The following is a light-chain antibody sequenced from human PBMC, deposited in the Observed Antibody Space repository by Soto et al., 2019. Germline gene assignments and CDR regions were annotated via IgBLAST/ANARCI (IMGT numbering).Light chain of an antibody. CDR2: EVT. J-gene: IGLJ3*02. CDR3: SSYTSSSTLV. CDR1: SSDVGGYNY. Sequence: QSVLTQPASVSGSPGQSITISCTGTSSDVGGYNYVSWYQQYPGKTPKLTIYEVTNRPSGVSNRFSGSKFGNTASLTISGLQAEDEADYYCSSYTSSSTLVFGGGTKLTVL. V-gene: IGLV2-14*01.